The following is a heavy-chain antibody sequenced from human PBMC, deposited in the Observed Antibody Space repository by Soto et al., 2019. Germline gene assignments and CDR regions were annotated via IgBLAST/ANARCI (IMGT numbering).Heavy chain of an antibody. Sequence: SLKISCKASGYIFIDYWIGWVRQMPGKGLEWMGIVYPRDSDTRYSPSFQGQVTISADRSTGTAFLQWRSLRASDTALYYCARPPLPGYSIHFNSWGQGTLVTVSS. V-gene: IGHV5-51*01. J-gene: IGHJ4*02. CDR1: GYIFIDYW. CDR3: ARPPLPGYSIHFNS. D-gene: IGHD2-15*01. CDR2: VYPRDSDT.